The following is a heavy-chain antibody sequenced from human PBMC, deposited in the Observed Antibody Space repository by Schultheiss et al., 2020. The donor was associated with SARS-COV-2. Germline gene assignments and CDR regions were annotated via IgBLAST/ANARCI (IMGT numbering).Heavy chain of an antibody. V-gene: IGHV3-48*01. CDR3: AKSGVVCYSYRLAYYYYGDIDF. J-gene: IGHJ6*03. CDR1: GFTFSSYS. Sequence: GGSLRLSCAASGFTFSSYSMNWVRQAPGKGLEWVASIRSSGSTIYYADSVKGRFTISRDNSKNTLYLQMNSLRAEDTAVYYCAKSGVVCYSYRLAYYYYGDIDFWGKGTTVTVSS. D-gene: IGHD5-18*01. CDR2: IRSSGSTI.